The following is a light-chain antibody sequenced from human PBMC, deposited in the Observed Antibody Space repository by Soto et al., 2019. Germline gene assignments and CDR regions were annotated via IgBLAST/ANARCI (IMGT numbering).Light chain of an antibody. CDR3: QQYNNS. CDR1: QSISNW. V-gene: IGKV1-5*03. CDR2: KAS. J-gene: IGKJ2*01. Sequence: DIQMTQSPSTLSASVGDRVTITCRAAQSISNWLAWYQQKPGKAPKLLIYKASSLESGVPSRFSGSGSGTEFTLTISSLQPDDFATYYCQQYNNSFGQGT.